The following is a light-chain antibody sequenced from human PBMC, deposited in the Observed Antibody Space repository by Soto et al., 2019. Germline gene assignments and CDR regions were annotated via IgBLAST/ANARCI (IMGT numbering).Light chain of an antibody. CDR2: SAS. CDR3: QQSDTTPWA. Sequence: DIQMTQSPSSLSASVGDRVTITCRASQSVNRYLNWYQQKPGKAPKLLISSASSLQGGVPSRFSGSGSGTELTLTIDGLQPDDLATYFCQQSDTTPWAFGQGTKVEI. J-gene: IGKJ1*01. V-gene: IGKV1-39*01. CDR1: QSVNRY.